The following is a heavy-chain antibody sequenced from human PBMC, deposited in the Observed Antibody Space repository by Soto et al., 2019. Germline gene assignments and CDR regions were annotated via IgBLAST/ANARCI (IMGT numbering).Heavy chain of an antibody. Sequence: AGGSLRLSCAASGFTFSSYGMHWVRQAPGKGLEWVAVISYDGSNKYYADSVKGRFTISRDNSKNTLYLQMNSLRAEDTAVYYCAKDLLRGYSYGPSGNWFDPWGQGTLVTVSS. CDR3: AKDLLRGYSYGPSGNWFDP. V-gene: IGHV3-30*18. D-gene: IGHD5-18*01. CDR1: GFTFSSYG. J-gene: IGHJ5*02. CDR2: ISYDGSNK.